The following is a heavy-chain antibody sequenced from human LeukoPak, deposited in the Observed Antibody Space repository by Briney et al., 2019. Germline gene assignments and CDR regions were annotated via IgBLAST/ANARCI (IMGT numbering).Heavy chain of an antibody. CDR3: ARAMDDSSGYYRLPFDY. J-gene: IGHJ4*02. D-gene: IGHD3-22*01. CDR1: GFTFSDYY. Sequence: TGGYLRLYCAASGFTFSDYYMSWIRQAPGKGLEWVSYISSSGSTIYYADSVKGRFTISRDNAKNSLYLQMNSLRAEDTAVYYCARAMDDSSGYYRLPFDYWGQGTLVTVSS. V-gene: IGHV3-11*01. CDR2: ISSSGSTI.